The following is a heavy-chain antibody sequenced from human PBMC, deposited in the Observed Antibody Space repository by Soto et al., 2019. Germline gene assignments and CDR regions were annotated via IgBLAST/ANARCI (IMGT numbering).Heavy chain of an antibody. D-gene: IGHD5-12*01. CDR3: ARSGYSSHGMDV. Sequence: GESLKISCQGSGYIFTTYWIGWVRQMPGKGLEWMGIIYPTDSDTRYSPSFQGQVTISADKSITTAYLQWSSLRASDTAVYYCARSGYSSHGMDVWVQGTTVTVSS. CDR1: GYIFTTYW. V-gene: IGHV5-51*01. CDR2: IYPTDSDT. J-gene: IGHJ6*02.